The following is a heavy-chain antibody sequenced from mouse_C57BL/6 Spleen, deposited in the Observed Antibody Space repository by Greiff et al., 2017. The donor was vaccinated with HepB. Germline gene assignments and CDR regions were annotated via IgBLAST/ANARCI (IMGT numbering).Heavy chain of an antibody. CDR2: INPNNGGT. CDR3: ARWDDESPWFAY. CDR1: GYTFTDYY. D-gene: IGHD2-3*01. J-gene: IGHJ3*01. V-gene: IGHV1-26*01. Sequence: EVQLQQSGPELVKPGASVKISCKASGYTFTDYYMNWVKQSHGKSLEWIGDINPNNGGTSYNQKLKGKATLTVDKYSSTAYMELRSLTSEDSAVYYCARWDDESPWFAYWGQGTLVTVSA.